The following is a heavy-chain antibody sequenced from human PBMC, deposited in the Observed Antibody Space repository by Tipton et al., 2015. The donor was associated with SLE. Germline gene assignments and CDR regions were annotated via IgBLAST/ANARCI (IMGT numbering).Heavy chain of an antibody. Sequence: SLRLSCAASGFTFSSYWMSWVRQAPGKGLEWVAFIRSDGSDKYYADSVKGRFTISADKSINTAYLQWSSLKASDTAMYYCARPRTIEAPFDKWGQGTLVTVSS. CDR2: IRSDGSDK. CDR1: GFTFSSYW. J-gene: IGHJ4*02. D-gene: IGHD6-6*01. V-gene: IGHV3-33*08. CDR3: ARPRTIEAPFDK.